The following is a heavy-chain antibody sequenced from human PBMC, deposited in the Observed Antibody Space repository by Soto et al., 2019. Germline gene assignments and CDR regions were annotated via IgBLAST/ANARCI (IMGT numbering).Heavy chain of an antibody. CDR2: IYYSEST. J-gene: IGHJ5*02. V-gene: IGHV4-59*01. CDR3: ARAYYDTSGSSLDP. Sequence: PSETLSLTCTVSGGSISSYYWSWIRQSPGKGLEWIGYIYYSESTNYNPSLKSRVIISVDTSKNQFSLRLSSVTAADTAVYYCARAYYDTSGSSLDPWGQGTLVTVSS. D-gene: IGHD3-22*01. CDR1: GGSISSYY.